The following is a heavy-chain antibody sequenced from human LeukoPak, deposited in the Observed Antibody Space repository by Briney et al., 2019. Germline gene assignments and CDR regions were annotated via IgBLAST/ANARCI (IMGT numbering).Heavy chain of an antibody. CDR3: AKDGRLTAAGTFDY. Sequence: GGSLRLSCAASGFTFISYGMHWGCQGPRKGLEWVSVISYDGSYKYYADSVKGRFTISRDNSPNTLYLQMNSLRAEDTGVYHCAKDGRLTAAGTFDYWGQGTLVTVSS. CDR1: GFTFISYG. V-gene: IGHV3-30*18. J-gene: IGHJ5*01. D-gene: IGHD6-13*01. CDR2: ISYDGSYK.